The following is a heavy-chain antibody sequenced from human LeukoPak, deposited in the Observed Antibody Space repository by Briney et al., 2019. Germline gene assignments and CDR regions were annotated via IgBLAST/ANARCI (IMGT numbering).Heavy chain of an antibody. J-gene: IGHJ3*02. D-gene: IGHD3-16*02. Sequence: GGSLRLSCAASGFTFSNYDMHWVRQGIGKGLEWVSAIDTAGDTYYLGSVKGRFTISRHNAKNSLYLQMNSLRAEDTAVYYCARVSAGVIGMKDVFDIWGQGTMVTVSS. CDR2: IDTAGDT. CDR1: GFTFSNYD. CDR3: ARVSAGVIGMKDVFDI. V-gene: IGHV3-13*01.